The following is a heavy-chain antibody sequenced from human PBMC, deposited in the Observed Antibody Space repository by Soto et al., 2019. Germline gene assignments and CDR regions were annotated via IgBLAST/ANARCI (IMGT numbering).Heavy chain of an antibody. CDR2: IYHSGST. Sequence: QVQLQESGPGLVKPSGTLSLTCAVSGGSISSSNWWSWVRQPPGKGLEWIGEIYHSGSTNYNPSLQSRVTISVDQSKNQFSLKPSSVTAAATAVYYCARAGRGYCSGGSCYSGLHGMDVWGQGTTVTVSS. CDR3: ARAGRGYCSGGSCYSGLHGMDV. V-gene: IGHV4-4*02. D-gene: IGHD2-15*01. J-gene: IGHJ6*02. CDR1: GGSISSSNW.